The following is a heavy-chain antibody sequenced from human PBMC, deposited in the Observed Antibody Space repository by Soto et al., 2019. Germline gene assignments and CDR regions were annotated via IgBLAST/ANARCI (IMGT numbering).Heavy chain of an antibody. CDR3: ARFLYDTGGSYSRYHGLDV. Sequence: PSETLSLTCTVSGGSINSYSWTWIRQPPGEGLEWIGYVYYSGSTKYNPSLRSRVTISVDMSKNQFSLKLSSLTAADTAVYYCARFLYDTGGSYSRYHGLDVWGQGTTVT. V-gene: IGHV4-59*08. D-gene: IGHD2-21*01. CDR2: VYYSGST. J-gene: IGHJ6*02. CDR1: GGSINSYS.